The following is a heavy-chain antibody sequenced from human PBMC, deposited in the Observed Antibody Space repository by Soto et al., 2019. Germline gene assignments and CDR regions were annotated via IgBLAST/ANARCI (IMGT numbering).Heavy chain of an antibody. J-gene: IGHJ3*02. V-gene: IGHV3-7*01. CDR2: IKQDGSEK. CDR3: AKDRIGIAAAGTDAFDI. CDR1: GFTFSSYW. D-gene: IGHD6-13*01. Sequence: EVQLVESGGGLVQPGGSLRLSCAASGFTFSSYWMSWVRQAPGKGLEWVANIKQDGSEKYYVDSVKGRFTISRDNAKNSLYLQMNSLRAEDTAVYYCAKDRIGIAAAGTDAFDIWGQGTMVTVSS.